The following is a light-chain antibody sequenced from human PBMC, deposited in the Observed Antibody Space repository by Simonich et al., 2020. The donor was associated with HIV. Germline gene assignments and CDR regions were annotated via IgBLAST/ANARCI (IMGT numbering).Light chain of an antibody. CDR3: LQDYTYPLT. CDR1: QDIRYY. CDR2: AAS. J-gene: IGKJ4*01. V-gene: IGKV1-6*01. Sequence: AIRMTQSPSSLSASVGDRVTITCRASQDIRYYLGWYQQKPGKNPKLLVYAASSLQTGVPSRFSGSGSGTDFTLTISSLQPEDFATYYCLQDYTYPLTFGGGTKVEI.